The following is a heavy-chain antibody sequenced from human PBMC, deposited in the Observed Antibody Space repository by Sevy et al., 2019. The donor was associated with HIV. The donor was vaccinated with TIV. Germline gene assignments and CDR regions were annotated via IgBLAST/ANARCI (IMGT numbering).Heavy chain of an antibody. CDR3: AKKLLFGATHGDDAFDI. V-gene: IGHV3-23*01. CDR1: GFTFSSYA. CDR2: ISGSGGST. D-gene: IGHD3-10*02. J-gene: IGHJ3*02. Sequence: GGSLRLSCAASGFTFSSYAMSWVRPAPGKGLEWVSAISGSGGSTYYADSVKGRFTISRDNSKNTLYLQMNSLRAEDTAVYYCAKKLLFGATHGDDAFDIWGQGTMVTVSS.